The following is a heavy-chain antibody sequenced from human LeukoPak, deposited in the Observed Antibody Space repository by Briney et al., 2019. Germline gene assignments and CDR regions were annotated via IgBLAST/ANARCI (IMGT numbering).Heavy chain of an antibody. CDR2: IKTNTDGEPT. J-gene: IGHJ4*02. D-gene: IGHD1-1*01. CDR1: GFTFAKVW. CDR3: TTGIDDGGGY. V-gene: IGHV3-15*07. Sequence: GGSLRLSCVSSGFTFAKVWMNWVRQAPGKDLEWVGRIKTNTDGEPTDYAAPVEGRFVISRDDSKKTLYLQMNSLRVDDTALYFCTTGIDDGGGYWGQGTMVTVSS.